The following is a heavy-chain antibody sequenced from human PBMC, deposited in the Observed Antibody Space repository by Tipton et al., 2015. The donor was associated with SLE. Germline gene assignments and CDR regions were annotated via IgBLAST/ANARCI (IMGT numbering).Heavy chain of an antibody. CDR1: GYSISSGYY. V-gene: IGHV4-38-2*02. Sequence: TLSLTCAVSGYSISSGYYWGWIRQPPGKGLEWIGSIYHSGSTYYNPSLKSRVTISVDTSKNQFSLKLSSVTAADTAVYYCARDLRFLEREASRGMDVWGQGTTVTVSS. D-gene: IGHD3-3*01. J-gene: IGHJ6*02. CDR2: IYHSGST. CDR3: ARDLRFLEREASRGMDV.